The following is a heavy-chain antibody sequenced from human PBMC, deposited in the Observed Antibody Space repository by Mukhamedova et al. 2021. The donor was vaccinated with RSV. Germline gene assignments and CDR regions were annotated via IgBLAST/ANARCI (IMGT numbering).Heavy chain of an antibody. V-gene: IGHV4-59*13. Sequence: GKGLEWIGYIYYSGSTNYNPSLKSRVTISVDTSKNQFSLKLSSVTAADTAVYYCARNFYGSGIALGFWGQGTLVNVSS. CDR2: IYYSGST. D-gene: IGHD3-10*01. J-gene: IGHJ4*02. CDR3: ARNFYGSGIALGF.